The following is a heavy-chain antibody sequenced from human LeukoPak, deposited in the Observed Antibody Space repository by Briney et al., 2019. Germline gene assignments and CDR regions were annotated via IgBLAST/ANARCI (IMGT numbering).Heavy chain of an antibody. J-gene: IGHJ4*02. D-gene: IGHD1-26*01. CDR3: ARDRGIVGATLANDY. CDR1: GFTFSSYS. CDR2: ISSSSSYI. V-gene: IGHV3-21*01. Sequence: GGSLRLSCAASGFTFSSYSMNWVRQAPGKGLEWVSSISSSSSYIYYADSVKGRFTISRDNAKNSLYLQMNSLRAEDTAVYYCARDRGIVGATLANDYWGQGTLVTVSS.